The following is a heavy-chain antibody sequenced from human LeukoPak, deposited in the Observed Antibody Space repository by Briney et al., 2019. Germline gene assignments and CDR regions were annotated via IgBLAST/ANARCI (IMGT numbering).Heavy chain of an antibody. CDR1: GGSISSSSYY. D-gene: IGHD3-22*01. CDR3: ARDQPKSYYDRGLDAFDI. Sequence: KASETLSLTCTVSGGSISSSSYYWGWIRQPPGKGLEWIGSIYYSGSTYYNPSLKSRVTISVDTSKNQFSLKLSSVTAADTAVYYCARDQPKSYYDRGLDAFDIWGQGTMVTVSS. J-gene: IGHJ3*02. V-gene: IGHV4-39*07. CDR2: IYYSGST.